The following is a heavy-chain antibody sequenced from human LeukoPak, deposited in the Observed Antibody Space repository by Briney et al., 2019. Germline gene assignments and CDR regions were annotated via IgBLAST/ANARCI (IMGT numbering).Heavy chain of an antibody. CDR3: ARYDSSGYYSDY. CDR2: MNPNSGNT. J-gene: IGHJ4*02. D-gene: IGHD3-22*01. CDR1: GYTLTSYD. V-gene: IGHV1-8*01. Sequence: ASVKVSCKASGYTLTSYDINWVRQATGQGLEWMGWMNPNSGNTGYAQKFQGRVTMTRNTSISTAYMELSSLRSEDTAVYYCARYDSSGYYSDYWGQGTLVTVSS.